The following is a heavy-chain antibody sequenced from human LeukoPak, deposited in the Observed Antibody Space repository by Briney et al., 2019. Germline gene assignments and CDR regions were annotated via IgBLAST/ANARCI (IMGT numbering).Heavy chain of an antibody. CDR3: ASGRVLEWFQYYFDY. V-gene: IGHV1-2*02. Sequence: ASVKVSCKASGYTFTGYYMHWVRQAPGQGLEWMGWINPNSGGTNYAQKFQVRVTMTRDTSISTAYMELSRLRCDDTAVYYCASGRVLEWFQYYFDYWGQGTLVTVSS. CDR2: INPNSGGT. D-gene: IGHD3-3*01. CDR1: GYTFTGYY. J-gene: IGHJ4*02.